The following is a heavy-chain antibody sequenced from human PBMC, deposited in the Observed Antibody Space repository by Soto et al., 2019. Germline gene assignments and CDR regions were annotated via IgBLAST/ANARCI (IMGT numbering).Heavy chain of an antibody. J-gene: IGHJ6*02. Sequence: PGGSLRLSCAASGFTFSSYGMHWVRQAPGKGLEWVAVISYDGSNKYYADSVKGRFTISRDNSKNTLYLQMNSLRAEDTAVYYCAKEGYGPYYYYYGMDVWGQGTTVTVSS. D-gene: IGHD6-13*01. CDR2: ISYDGSNK. CDR1: GFTFSSYG. CDR3: AKEGYGPYYYYYGMDV. V-gene: IGHV3-30*18.